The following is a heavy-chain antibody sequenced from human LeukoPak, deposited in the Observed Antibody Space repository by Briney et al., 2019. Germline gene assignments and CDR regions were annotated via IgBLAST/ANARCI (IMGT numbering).Heavy chain of an antibody. V-gene: IGHV3-48*03. Sequence: GGSLRLSCAAPGFTFSSYEMNWVRQAPGKGLEWVSYISSSGSTIYYADSVKGRFTISRDNAKNSLYLQMNSLRAEDTAVYYCAELGITMIGGVWGKGTTVTISS. J-gene: IGHJ6*04. CDR1: GFTFSSYE. CDR3: AELGITMIGGV. D-gene: IGHD3-10*02. CDR2: ISSSGSTI.